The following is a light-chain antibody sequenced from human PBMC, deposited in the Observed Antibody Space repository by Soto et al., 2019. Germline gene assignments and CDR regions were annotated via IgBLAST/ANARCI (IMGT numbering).Light chain of an antibody. V-gene: IGLV2-11*01. CDR1: SSDVGGYNY. Sequence: QSALTQPRSVSGSPGQSVTISCTGTSSDVGGYNYVSWYQQHPGKAPKLIIYDVSKWPSGVPDRFSGSKSGNTASLTISGLQAEDEADYYCCSYGARNTDVFGAGTQLTVL. CDR2: DVS. J-gene: IGLJ1*01. CDR3: CSYGARNTDV.